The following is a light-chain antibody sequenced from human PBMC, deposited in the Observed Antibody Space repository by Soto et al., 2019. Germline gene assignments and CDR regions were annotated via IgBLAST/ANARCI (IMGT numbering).Light chain of an antibody. CDR3: GTWDSSLSAGV. J-gene: IGLJ1*01. CDR1: DSNIGNNY. CDR2: ENN. Sequence: QSVLTQPPSVSAAPGQKVTISCSVSDSNIGNNYVSWYQQLPGTAPKLLIYENNKRPSGIPDRISGSKSGTSATLGITGLQTGDEADFYCGTWDSSLSAGVFGTGTKVTVL. V-gene: IGLV1-51*01.